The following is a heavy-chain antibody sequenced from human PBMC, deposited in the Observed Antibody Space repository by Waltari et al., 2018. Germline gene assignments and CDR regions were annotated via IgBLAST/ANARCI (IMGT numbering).Heavy chain of an antibody. CDR2: FNDNSGGT. V-gene: IGHV1-2*02. Sequence: QVQLVQSGAEVKKPGASVKVSCKASGYTFTGYYMHCVRPAPGQGLDWMGWFNDNSGGTNYVQKLQGRVTMTSDTSISIAYMELSRLRSDDTAVYYCARDSHDYGDRLLGIWGQGTMVTVSS. CDR3: ARDSHDYGDRLLGI. D-gene: IGHD4-17*01. CDR1: GYTFTGYY. J-gene: IGHJ3*02.